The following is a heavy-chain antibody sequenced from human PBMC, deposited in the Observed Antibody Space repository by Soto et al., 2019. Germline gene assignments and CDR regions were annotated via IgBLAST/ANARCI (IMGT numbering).Heavy chain of an antibody. J-gene: IGHJ6*02. Sequence: ASVKVSCKASGYTFTSYYMHWVRQAPGQGLEWMGIINPSGGSTSYAQKFQGRVTMTRDTSTSTVYMELSSLRSEDTAVYYCARAGLIGDYTPPTYYYYYGMDVWGQGTTVTVSS. CDR2: INPSGGST. D-gene: IGHD4-17*01. CDR3: ARAGLIGDYTPPTYYYYYGMDV. CDR1: GYTFTSYY. V-gene: IGHV1-46*01.